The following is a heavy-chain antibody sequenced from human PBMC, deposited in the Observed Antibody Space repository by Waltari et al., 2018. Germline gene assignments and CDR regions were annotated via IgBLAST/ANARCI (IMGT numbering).Heavy chain of an antibody. J-gene: IGHJ4*02. CDR2: ISSSSSYI. Sequence: EVQLVESGGGLVKPGGSLRLSCAASGFTFSSYSMNWVRQAPGRGLEWVSSISSSSSYIYYADSVKGRFTISRDNAKNSLYLQMNSLRAEDTAVYYCARDIVAWEPSQQYCFDYWGQGTLVTVSS. D-gene: IGHD1-26*01. CDR3: ARDIVAWEPSQQYCFDY. CDR1: GFTFSSYS. V-gene: IGHV3-21*01.